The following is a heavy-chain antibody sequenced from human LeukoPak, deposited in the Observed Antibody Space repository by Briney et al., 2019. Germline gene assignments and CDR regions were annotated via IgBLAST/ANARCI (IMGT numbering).Heavy chain of an antibody. CDR3: ARWGSGPDY. Sequence: PSETLSLTCTVSGGSISSYYWSWIRQPPGKGLEWIGYIYYSGSTNYNPSLKSRVTISVDTSKNQFSLKLSSVTAADTAVYYCARWGSGPDYWGQGTLVTVSS. CDR2: IYYSGST. V-gene: IGHV4-59*01. J-gene: IGHJ4*02. D-gene: IGHD6-19*01. CDR1: GGSISSYY.